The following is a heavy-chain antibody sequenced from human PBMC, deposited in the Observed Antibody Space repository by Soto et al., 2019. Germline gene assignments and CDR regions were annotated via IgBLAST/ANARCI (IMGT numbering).Heavy chain of an antibody. CDR1: GYTFSSYA. CDR3: ARVDGTY. CDR2: INAGNGNT. Sequence: QVQLVQSGAEEKKPGASVKVSCKASGYTFSSYAIHWVRQAPGQGLEWMGWINAGNGNTKYSQKFHGRVTITRDTSASTAYMELNSLRYEDTAVYYCARVDGTYWGQGTLVTVSS. J-gene: IGHJ4*02. D-gene: IGHD1-26*01. V-gene: IGHV1-3*05.